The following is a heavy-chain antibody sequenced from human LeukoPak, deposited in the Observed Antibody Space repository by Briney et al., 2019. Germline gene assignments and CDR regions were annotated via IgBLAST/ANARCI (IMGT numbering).Heavy chain of an antibody. CDR2: VKQDGSEK. CDR1: GFTLTKYW. J-gene: IGHJ4*02. D-gene: IGHD2-2*01. Sequence: GGSLRLSCAASGFTLTKYWMTWVRQAPGGGLEWVANVKQDGSEKFYVDSVKGRFTISRDNAKNSLDLQINSLGAEDTAVYYCARGLDCRSTSCYLDNWGQGTLVTVSS. V-gene: IGHV3-7*01. CDR3: ARGLDCRSTSCYLDN.